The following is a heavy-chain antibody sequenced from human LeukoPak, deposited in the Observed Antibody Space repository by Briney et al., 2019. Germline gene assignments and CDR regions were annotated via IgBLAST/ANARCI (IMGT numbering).Heavy chain of an antibody. Sequence: KPSETLSLTCTVSRGSISSSSYYWGWIRQPPGKRLEWIGSFYYIGGTYYNPSLEGRVTISADSSKNQFSLKLTSVTAADTALYYCARISTTFDSWGQGTLVTVSS. J-gene: IGHJ4*02. CDR1: RGSISSSSYY. CDR3: ARISTTFDS. CDR2: FYYIGGT. V-gene: IGHV4-39*01. D-gene: IGHD4-11*01.